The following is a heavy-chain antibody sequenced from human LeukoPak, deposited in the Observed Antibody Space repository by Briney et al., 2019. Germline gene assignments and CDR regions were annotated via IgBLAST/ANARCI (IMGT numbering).Heavy chain of an antibody. Sequence: SETLSLTCTVSGGSISGYYWSWIRQPPGKGLEWIGYIYYSGSTNYSPSLKSRVTISVDTSKNQFSLKLSSVTAADTAVYYCVRDDDYWGQGTLVTVSS. V-gene: IGHV4-59*01. CDR3: VRDDDY. CDR1: GGSISGYY. J-gene: IGHJ4*02. CDR2: IYYSGST.